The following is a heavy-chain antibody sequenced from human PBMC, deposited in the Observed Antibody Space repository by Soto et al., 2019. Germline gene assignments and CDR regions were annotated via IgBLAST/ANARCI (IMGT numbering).Heavy chain of an antibody. CDR3: ASYISVAARFDP. CDR2: IFYSGST. Sequence: SETLSLTCTVSGGSISSSSYYWGWIRQPPGKGLEWIGNIFYSGSTYYTPSLKSRVTISVDTSKTQFSLKLNSVTAADTAVYYCASYISVAARFDPWGQGTLVTVS. CDR1: GGSISSSSYY. V-gene: IGHV4-39*01. J-gene: IGHJ5*02. D-gene: IGHD2-21*01.